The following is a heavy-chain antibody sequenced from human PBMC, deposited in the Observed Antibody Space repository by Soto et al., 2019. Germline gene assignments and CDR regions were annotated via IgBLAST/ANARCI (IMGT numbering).Heavy chain of an antibody. V-gene: IGHV4-38-2*02. Sequence: PSETLSLTCAVSGYSISSGYYWGWIRQPPGEGLEWIGSIYHSGSTYYNPSLKSRVTISVDTSKNQFSLKLSSVTAADTAVYYCAREASNWNYVSYGMDVWGQGTTVTVSS. CDR1: GYSISSGYY. J-gene: IGHJ6*02. D-gene: IGHD1-20*01. CDR2: IYHSGST. CDR3: AREASNWNYVSYGMDV.